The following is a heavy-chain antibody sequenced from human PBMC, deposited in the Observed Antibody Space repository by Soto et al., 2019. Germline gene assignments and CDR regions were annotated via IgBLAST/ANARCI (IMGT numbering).Heavy chain of an antibody. V-gene: IGHV3-23*01. Sequence: EVKLLESGGGLVQPGESLRLSCAASGFRFWTYSMSWVRQAPGKGLEWVSGISGDGSATSYADSLTGRFTVSSDNSKDTLFLQMNTLRVEDTAVYYCAKTRLYDNNDYHRDGFDVWGPGTAVTVS. CDR1: GFRFWTYS. D-gene: IGHD5-12*01. CDR3: AKTRLYDNNDYHRDGFDV. J-gene: IGHJ3*01. CDR2: ISGDGSAT.